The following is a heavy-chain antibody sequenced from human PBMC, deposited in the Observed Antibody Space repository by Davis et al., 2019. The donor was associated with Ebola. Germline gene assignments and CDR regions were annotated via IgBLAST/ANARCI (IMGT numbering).Heavy chain of an antibody. CDR3: ARKSRLYDASSGYYYGLDV. V-gene: IGHV1-69*13. Sequence: SVKVPCKASMNSFNSFAISWVRQAPGQGLEWMGGIFPIFGVPKYAQKFQGRLTITADESESTAYMDLSSLRSDDTAVYYCARKSRLYDASSGYYYGLDVWGTGTTVIVSS. CDR2: IFPIFGVP. D-gene: IGHD6-6*01. J-gene: IGHJ6*04. CDR1: MNSFNSFA.